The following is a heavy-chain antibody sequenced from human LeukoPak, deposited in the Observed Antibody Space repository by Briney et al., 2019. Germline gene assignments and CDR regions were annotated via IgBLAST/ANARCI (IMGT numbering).Heavy chain of an antibody. CDR3: ARYDPSLWSGYGSVSAFDI. D-gene: IGHD3-3*01. Sequence: SVNVSCKASGGTFSSYAISWVRQAPGQGLEWMGGIIPIFGTANYAQKFQGRVTITADESTSTAYMELSSLRSEDTAVYYCARYDPSLWSGYGSVSAFDIWGQGTMVTVSS. CDR2: IIPIFGTA. J-gene: IGHJ3*02. V-gene: IGHV1-69*13. CDR1: GGTFSSYA.